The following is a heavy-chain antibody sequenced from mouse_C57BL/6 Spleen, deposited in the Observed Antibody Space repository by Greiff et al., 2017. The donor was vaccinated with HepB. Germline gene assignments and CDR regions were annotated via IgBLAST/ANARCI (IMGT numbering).Heavy chain of an antibody. CDR2: IDPSDSYT. CDR1: GYTFTSYW. J-gene: IGHJ2*01. Sequence: QVQLQQPGAELVKPGASVKLSCKASGYTFTSYWMQWVKQRPGQGLEWIGEIDPSDSYTNYNQKFKGKAALTVDTSSSTAYMQLSSLTSEDSAVYYCARLPTGFDYWGQGTTLTVSS. D-gene: IGHD4-1*02. CDR3: ARLPTGFDY. V-gene: IGHV1-50*01.